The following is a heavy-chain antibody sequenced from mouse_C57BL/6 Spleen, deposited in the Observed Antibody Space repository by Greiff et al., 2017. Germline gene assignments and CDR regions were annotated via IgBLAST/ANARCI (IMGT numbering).Heavy chain of an antibody. CDR3: ASSITTVVSRGGY. D-gene: IGHD1-1*01. V-gene: IGHV3-8*01. CDR1: GYSITSDY. CDR2: ISYSGST. Sequence: EVQGVESGPGLAKPSQTLSLTCSVTGYSITSDYWNWIRKFPGNKLEYMGYISYSGSTYYNPSLKSRISITRDTSKNQYYLQLNSVTTEDTATYYCASSITTVVSRGGYWGQGTTLTVSS. J-gene: IGHJ2*01.